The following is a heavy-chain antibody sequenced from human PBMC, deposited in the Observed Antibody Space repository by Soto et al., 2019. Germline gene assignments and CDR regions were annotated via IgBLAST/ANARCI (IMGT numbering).Heavy chain of an antibody. D-gene: IGHD2-2*01. Sequence: QVQLQESGPGLVKPSQTLSLTCTVSGDSISSGDYYWSWIRQPPGKGLEWIGYIYYSGSTYYNPAVKSRVTISVDTSKNQCSLKLSSVTAADTAVYYCARAMPTPSSLYYYGMDVWGQGTTVTVSS. CDR1: GDSISSGDYY. V-gene: IGHV4-30-4*01. CDR3: ARAMPTPSSLYYYGMDV. CDR2: IYYSGST. J-gene: IGHJ6*02.